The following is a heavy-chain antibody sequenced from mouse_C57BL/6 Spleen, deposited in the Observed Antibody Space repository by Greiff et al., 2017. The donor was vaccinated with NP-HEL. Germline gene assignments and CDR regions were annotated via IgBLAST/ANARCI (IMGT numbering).Heavy chain of an antibody. D-gene: IGHD2-5*01. V-gene: IGHV1-81*01. J-gene: IGHJ1*03. CDR1: GYTFTSYG. CDR3: ANYYSNKKYFDV. Sequence: VQLQQSGAELARPGASVKLSCKASGYTFTSYGISWVKQRTGQGLEWIGEIYPGSGNTYYNEKFKGKATLTADKSSSTAYMELRSLTSEDSAVNFCANYYSNKKYFDVWGTGTTVTVSS. CDR2: IYPGSGNT.